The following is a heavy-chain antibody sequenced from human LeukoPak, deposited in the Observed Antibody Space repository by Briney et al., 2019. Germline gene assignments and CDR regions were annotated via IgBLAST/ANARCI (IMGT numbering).Heavy chain of an antibody. J-gene: IGHJ6*02. CDR2: IDRGGST. D-gene: IGHD6-13*01. CDR3: AKRVGYGYGMDV. Sequence: SGGSLTLSCEASGFSVSSNDMSWVRQAPGKGLECVSVIDRGGSTFADSVKGRFTISRDNSKNTLYLQMNSLRVEDTAEFYCAKRVGYGYGMDVWGQGTTVTVSS. CDR1: GFSVSSND. V-gene: IGHV3-53*01.